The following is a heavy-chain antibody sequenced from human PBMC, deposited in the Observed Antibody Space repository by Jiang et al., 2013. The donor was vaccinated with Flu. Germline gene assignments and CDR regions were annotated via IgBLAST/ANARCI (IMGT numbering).Heavy chain of an antibody. V-gene: IGHV3-11*01. CDR1: GFTFSDYY. J-gene: IGHJ4*02. CDR3: AKDGPEYSSSWYGDY. Sequence: SGFTFSDYYMSWIRQAPGKGLEWVSYISSSGSTIYYADSVKGRFTISRDNAKNSLYLQMNSLRAEDTAVYYCAKDGPEYSSSWYGDYWGQGTLVTVSS. D-gene: IGHD6-13*01. CDR2: ISSSGSTI.